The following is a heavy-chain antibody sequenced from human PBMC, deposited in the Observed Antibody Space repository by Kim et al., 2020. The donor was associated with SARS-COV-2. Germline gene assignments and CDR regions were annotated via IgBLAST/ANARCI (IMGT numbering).Heavy chain of an antibody. J-gene: IGHJ6*02. CDR3: AKDLVYDFWSNYLYGMDV. V-gene: IGHV3-23*01. Sequence: VKGRFVISRDNSKNTLYVQMNSLRAEDTAVYYCAKDLVYDFWSNYLYGMDVWGQGTTVTVSS. D-gene: IGHD3-3*01.